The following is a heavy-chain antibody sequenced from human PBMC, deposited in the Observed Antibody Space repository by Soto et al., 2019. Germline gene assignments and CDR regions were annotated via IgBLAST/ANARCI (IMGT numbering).Heavy chain of an antibody. CDR2: IYYSGAT. Sequence: SETLSLTCAVSGGSISSTTYYWAWIRQPPGKGLEWVATIYYSGATYYNPSLKSRLTISIDTSKNQFSLRLSSVTAADTAMYYCARYYDTSNRPYFHHWGQGTRVTVSS. CDR1: GGSISSTTYY. J-gene: IGHJ1*01. CDR3: ARYYDTSNRPYFHH. D-gene: IGHD3-22*01. V-gene: IGHV4-39*01.